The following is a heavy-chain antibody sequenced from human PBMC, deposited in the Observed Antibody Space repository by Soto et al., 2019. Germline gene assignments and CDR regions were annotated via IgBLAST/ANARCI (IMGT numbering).Heavy chain of an antibody. CDR1: GFTFSSYW. Sequence: GGSLRLSCAASGFTFSSYWMHWVRQAPGKGLVWVSRINSDGSSTSYADSVKGRFTISRDNAKNTLYLQMNSLRAEDTAVYYCARDAAIVGAHDAFDIWGQGTMVTVSS. V-gene: IGHV3-74*01. CDR2: INSDGSST. CDR3: ARDAAIVGAHDAFDI. J-gene: IGHJ3*02. D-gene: IGHD1-26*01.